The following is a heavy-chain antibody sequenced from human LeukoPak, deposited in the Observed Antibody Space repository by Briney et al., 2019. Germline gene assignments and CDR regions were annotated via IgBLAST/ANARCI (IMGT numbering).Heavy chain of an antibody. CDR3: ARHQVVPAAPRAWFDP. D-gene: IGHD2-2*01. CDR1: GYSFTSYW. V-gene: IGHV5-10-1*01. J-gene: IGHJ5*02. CDR2: IDPSDSYT. Sequence: GESQKISCKGSGYSFTSYWISWVRQMPGKGLEWMGRIDPSDSYTNYSPSFQGHVTISADKSISTAYLQWSSLKASDTAMYYCARHQVVPAAPRAWFDPWGQGTLVTVSS.